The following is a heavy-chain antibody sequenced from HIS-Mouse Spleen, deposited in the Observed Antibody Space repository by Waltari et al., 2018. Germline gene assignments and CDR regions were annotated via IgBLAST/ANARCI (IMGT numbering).Heavy chain of an antibody. CDR1: GGSISSSSYY. Sequence: QLQLQESGPGLVKPSETLSLTCTVSGGSISSSSYYWGWIRQPPVKGLEWIGSIYYSGSTYYSPSLKSRVTISVGTCKNQFSLKLSFVTAADTAVYYCARRRGWFDYWGQGTLVTVSS. CDR3: ARRRGWFDY. CDR2: IYYSGST. J-gene: IGHJ4*02. V-gene: IGHV4-39*01. D-gene: IGHD6-19*01.